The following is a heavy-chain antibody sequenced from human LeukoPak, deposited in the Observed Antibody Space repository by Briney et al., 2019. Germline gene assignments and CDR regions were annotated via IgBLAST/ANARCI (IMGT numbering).Heavy chain of an antibody. V-gene: IGHV1-18*01. CDR2: ISAYNGNT. CDR1: GYTFTSYG. D-gene: IGHD3-10*01. CDR3: ARDSYGVVQGVIVSDFDY. J-gene: IGHJ4*02. Sequence: ASVKVSCKASGYTFTSYGISWVRQAPGQGLEWMGWISAYNGNTNYAQKLQGRVTMTTDTSTSTAYMELRSLRSDDTAVYYCARDSYGVVQGVIVSDFDYWGQGTLVTVSS.